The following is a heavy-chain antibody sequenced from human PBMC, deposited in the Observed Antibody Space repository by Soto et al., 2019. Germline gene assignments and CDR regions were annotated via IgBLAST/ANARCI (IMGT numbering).Heavy chain of an antibody. CDR1: GGTFSSYA. CDR3: ARSRQQLVTDDAFDI. J-gene: IGHJ3*02. D-gene: IGHD6-13*01. Sequence: ASVKVSCKASGGTFSSYAISWVRQAPGQGLEWMGGIIPIFGTANYAQKFQGRVTITADESTSTAYMELSSLRSEDTAVYYCARSRQQLVTDDAFDIWGQGTMVTVSS. CDR2: IIPIFGTA. V-gene: IGHV1-69*13.